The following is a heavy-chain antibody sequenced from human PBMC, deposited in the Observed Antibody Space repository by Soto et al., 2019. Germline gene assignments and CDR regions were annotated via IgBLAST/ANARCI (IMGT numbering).Heavy chain of an antibody. J-gene: IGHJ2*01. D-gene: IGHD3-3*01. CDR1: GGSISSGGYY. CDR2: IYYSGST. V-gene: IGHV4-31*03. CDR3: ARDPAQEMHGIWSGYYADWYFDL. Sequence: QVQLQESGPGLVKPSQTLSLTCTVSGGSISSGGYYWSWIRQHPGKGLEWIGYIYYSGSTYYNPSPKSRVTISVDTSKNQFSLKLSSVTAADTAVYYCARDPAQEMHGIWSGYYADWYFDLWGRGTLVTVSS.